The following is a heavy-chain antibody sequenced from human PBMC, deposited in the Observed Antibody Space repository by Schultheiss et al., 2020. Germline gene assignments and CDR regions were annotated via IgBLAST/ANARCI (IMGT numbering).Heavy chain of an antibody. Sequence: SETLSLTCTVSGGSISSYYWSWIRQPAGKGLEWIGRIYTSGSTNYNPSLKSRVTMSVDTSKNQFSLKLSSVTAADTAVYYCTVYYDSSGDYWYFDLWGRGTLVTVSS. J-gene: IGHJ2*01. CDR1: GGSISSYY. D-gene: IGHD3-22*01. CDR2: IYTSGST. CDR3: TVYYDSSGDYWYFDL. V-gene: IGHV4-4*07.